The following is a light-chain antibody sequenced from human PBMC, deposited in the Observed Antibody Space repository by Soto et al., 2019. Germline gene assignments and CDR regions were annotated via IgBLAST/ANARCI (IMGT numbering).Light chain of an antibody. CDR1: SSDVGGYNY. V-gene: IGLV2-14*01. CDR2: EVS. J-gene: IGLJ1*01. CDR3: CSYTGTYTSSV. Sequence: QSVLTQPASVSGSPGQSITISCTGTSSDVGGYNYVSWYQQHPGKAPKLMIYEVSNRPSGVSNRFSGSKSGNTASLTISGLQAEDEADYYCCSYTGTYTSSVFGTGTKVTVL.